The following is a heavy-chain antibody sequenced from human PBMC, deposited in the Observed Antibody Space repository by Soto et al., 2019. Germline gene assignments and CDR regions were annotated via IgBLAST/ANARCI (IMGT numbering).Heavy chain of an antibody. CDR3: ARLPRGQDYLENRGYLTYYDGMDV. J-gene: IGHJ6*02. Sequence: QVQLVQSGAEVKKPGSSVKVSCKASGGTFSSCAIHWVRQAPGQGREWMGGIIPMFGTTNYAQKFQGRVTITADEVTITAYMELSSLRSEDTAVYYCARLPRGQDYLENRGYLTYYDGMDVWGQGTTVTVSS. V-gene: IGHV1-69*01. CDR1: GGTFSSCA. CDR2: IIPMFGTT. D-gene: IGHD3-22*01.